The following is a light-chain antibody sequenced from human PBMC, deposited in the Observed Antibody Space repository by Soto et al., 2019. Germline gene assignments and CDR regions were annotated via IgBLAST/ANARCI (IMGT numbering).Light chain of an antibody. CDR3: SSYTSSSTRV. Sequence: QSALTQPASVSGSPGQSITISCTGTSSDVGGYNYVSWYQQHPGKAPKLMIYEVSNRPSGVSNRFAGSKSGNTASLSISGLATEHGADYYCSSYTSSSTRVFGGGTELTV. CDR2: EVS. J-gene: IGLJ3*02. CDR1: SSDVGGYNY. V-gene: IGLV2-14*01.